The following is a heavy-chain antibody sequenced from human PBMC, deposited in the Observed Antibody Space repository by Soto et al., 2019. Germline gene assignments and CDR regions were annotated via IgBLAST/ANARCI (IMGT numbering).Heavy chain of an antibody. D-gene: IGHD3-10*01. CDR1: GYTFTTYA. J-gene: IGHJ4*02. CDR2: INAGNGNT. CDR3: ARAYYYQPTFDY. Sequence: ASVKVSCTASGYTFTTYAMHWVRQAPGQRLEWMGWINAGNGNTKYSQKFQGRVTITRDTSASTAYMELSRLRSDDTVVYYCARAYYYQPTFDYWGQGTLVTVSS. V-gene: IGHV1-3*01.